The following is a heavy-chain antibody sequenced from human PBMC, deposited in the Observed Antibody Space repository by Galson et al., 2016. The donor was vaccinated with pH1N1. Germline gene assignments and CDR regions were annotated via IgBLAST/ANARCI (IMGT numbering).Heavy chain of an antibody. Sequence: SVKVSCKVSGNTLTELSIHWVRQAPGKGLEWMGGFYPEDGETMYTGRFAQKFQGRLTLPEDTSTHTTYMGRTSLGSDDTAIYYCAALSSSSCWYNGWYFDLWGHGTLVTVSS. CDR2: FYPEDGET. CDR3: AALSSSSCWYNGWYFDL. J-gene: IGHJ2*01. D-gene: IGHD6-13*01. V-gene: IGHV1-24*01. CDR1: GNTLTELS.